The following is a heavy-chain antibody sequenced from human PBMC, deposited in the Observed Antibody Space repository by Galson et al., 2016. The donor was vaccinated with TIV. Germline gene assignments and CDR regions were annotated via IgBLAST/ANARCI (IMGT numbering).Heavy chain of an antibody. D-gene: IGHD7-27*01. J-gene: IGHJ4*02. CDR3: ARIELTGADY. Sequence: ETLSLTCVVSGFSITSGHFWGWIRQPPGKALEWLAHIFSSDEKSYTPSLRSRLTIPKDTSRSQVVLTITHMDPVDTGTYYCARIELTGADYWGQGILVTVSS. V-gene: IGHV2-26*01. CDR1: GFSITSGHFW. CDR2: IFSSDEK.